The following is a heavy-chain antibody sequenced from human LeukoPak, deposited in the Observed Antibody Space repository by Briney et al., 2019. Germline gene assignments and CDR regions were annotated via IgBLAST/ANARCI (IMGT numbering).Heavy chain of an antibody. CDR3: ARQAITMVRGVINYYYGMDV. V-gene: IGHV1-8*01. CDR2: MNPNSGNT. CDR1: GYTFTSYD. Sequence: GASVKVSCKASGYTFTSYDINWVRQATGQGLEWMGWMNPNSGNTGYAQKFQGRVTMTRNTSISTAYMELSSLRSEDTAVYYCARQAITMVRGVINYYYGMDVWGQGTTVTVSS. J-gene: IGHJ6*02. D-gene: IGHD3-10*01.